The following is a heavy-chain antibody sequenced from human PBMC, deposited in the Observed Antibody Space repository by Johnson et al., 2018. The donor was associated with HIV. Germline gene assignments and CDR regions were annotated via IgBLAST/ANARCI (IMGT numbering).Heavy chain of an antibody. Sequence: QVQLVESGGGVVQPGRSLRLSCAASGFTFSSYGMHWVRQAPGKGLEWVALISYDGSNKYYADSVKGRFTISRDNSKNTLYLQMNSLRAEDTAVYYCARDYSDYVWGSYRFGAFDIWGQGTMVTVSS. CDR2: ISYDGSNK. D-gene: IGHD3-16*02. CDR3: ARDYSDYVWGSYRFGAFDI. V-gene: IGHV3-33*05. CDR1: GFTFSSYG. J-gene: IGHJ3*02.